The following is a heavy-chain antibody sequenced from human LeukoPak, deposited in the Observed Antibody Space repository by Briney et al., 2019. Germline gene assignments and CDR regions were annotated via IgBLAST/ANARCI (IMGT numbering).Heavy chain of an antibody. CDR1: GFTFSSYS. D-gene: IGHD6-19*01. CDR2: ISSSSSTI. Sequence: GGSLRLSCAASGFTFSSYSMNWVRQAPGKGLEWVSYISSSSSTIYYADSVKGRFTISRDNSKNTLYLQMNSLRAEDTAVYYCAKDGGVAVLFRSLYFQHWGQGTLVTVSS. CDR3: AKDGGVAVLFRSLYFQH. J-gene: IGHJ1*01. V-gene: IGHV3-48*01.